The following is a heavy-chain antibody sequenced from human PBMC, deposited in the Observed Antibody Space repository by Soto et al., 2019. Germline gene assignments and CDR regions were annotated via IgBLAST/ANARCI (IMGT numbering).Heavy chain of an antibody. CDR3: DCYYDSSGTNHAFDI. J-gene: IGHJ3*02. CDR2: IYYSGST. CDR1: CGSIISSSYY. D-gene: IGHD3-22*01. Sequence: PSETLSLTCTFSCGSIISSSYYWGWIRQPPGKGLEWIGSIYYSGSTYYNPSLKSRVTISVDTSKNQFSLKLSSVTAADTAVYYCDCYYDSSGTNHAFDIWGQGTMVTVSS. V-gene: IGHV4-39*01.